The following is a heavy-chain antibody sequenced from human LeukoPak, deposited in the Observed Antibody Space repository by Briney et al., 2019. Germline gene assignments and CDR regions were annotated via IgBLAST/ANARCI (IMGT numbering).Heavy chain of an antibody. CDR2: ISDSGNTI. CDR3: ARSTLPGRSGRTEFFQH. Sequence: GGSLRLSCAASGFTFSNYYMTWIRQAPGKGLQWISFISDSGNTIYYADSVGGQFTISRDNAKNSLYLQMHSLRAEDTAMYYCARSTLPGRSGRTEFFQHWGQGTLVTVSS. V-gene: IGHV3-11*01. D-gene: IGHD6-19*01. J-gene: IGHJ1*01. CDR1: GFTFSNYY.